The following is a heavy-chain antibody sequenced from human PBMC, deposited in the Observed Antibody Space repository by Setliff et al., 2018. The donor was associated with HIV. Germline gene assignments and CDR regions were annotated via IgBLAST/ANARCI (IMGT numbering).Heavy chain of an antibody. CDR1: GFTFSSYV. V-gene: IGHV4-34*08. J-gene: IGHJ4*02. D-gene: IGHD6-19*01. Sequence: GSLRLSCAASGFTFSSYVMSWVRQAPGKGLEWIGEINHSGSTNYNPSLKSRVTISVDTSKNQFSLKLSSVTAADTAVYYCEVAGQWGQGTLVTVSS. CDR2: INHSGST. CDR3: EVAGQ.